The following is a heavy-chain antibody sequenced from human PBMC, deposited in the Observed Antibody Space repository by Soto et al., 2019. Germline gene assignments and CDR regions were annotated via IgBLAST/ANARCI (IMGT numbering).Heavy chain of an antibody. CDR3: ARGLSAVPSYLEY. Sequence: EVQLVESGGGLVQPGRSLRLSCVASGFTFDDYVMHWVRQVPGKGLEWVSGISWTSGNIDYADSVKGPFTISRDNAMHSLYLQPNSLRPEDTARYYSARGLSAVPSYLEYRGPGTLATVSS. D-gene: IGHD3-16*01. CDR1: GFTFDDYV. V-gene: IGHV3-9*01. J-gene: IGHJ4*02. CDR2: ISWTSGNI.